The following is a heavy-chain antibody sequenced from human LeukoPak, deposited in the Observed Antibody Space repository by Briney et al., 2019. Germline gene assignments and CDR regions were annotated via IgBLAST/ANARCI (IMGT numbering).Heavy chain of an antibody. Sequence: SETLSLTCTVSGGPITNYYWSWIRQPPGKGLEWIGYIHYGGSTKYKSSLKSRVTISVDTSKNQFSLKLNSVTAADTAVYYCARGKEVITMLRGLKPGYYFDYWGQGTLVTVSS. CDR3: ARGKEVITMLRGLKPGYYFDY. J-gene: IGHJ4*02. D-gene: IGHD3-10*01. V-gene: IGHV4-59*01. CDR1: GGPITNYY. CDR2: IHYGGST.